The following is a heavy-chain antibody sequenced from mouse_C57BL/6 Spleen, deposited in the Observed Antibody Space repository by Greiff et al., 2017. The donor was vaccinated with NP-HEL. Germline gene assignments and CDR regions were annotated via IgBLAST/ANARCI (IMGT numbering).Heavy chain of an antibody. CDR2: IDPSDSYT. J-gene: IGHJ3*01. CDR3: ARGVPYDYGGFAY. D-gene: IGHD2-4*01. Sequence: QVQLKQSGAELVRPGTSVKLSCKASGYTFTSYWMHWVKQRPGQGLEWIGVIDPSDSYTNYNQKFKGKATLTVDTSSSTAYMQLSSLTSEDSAVYYCARGVPYDYGGFAYWGQGTLVTVSA. V-gene: IGHV1-59*01. CDR1: GYTFTSYW.